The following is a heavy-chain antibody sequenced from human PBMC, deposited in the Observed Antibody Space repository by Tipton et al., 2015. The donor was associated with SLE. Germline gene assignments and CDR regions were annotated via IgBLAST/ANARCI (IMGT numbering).Heavy chain of an antibody. CDR3: ARGRETFDAFDI. J-gene: IGHJ3*02. CDR1: GFTFSSYG. CDR2: IKQDGSEK. V-gene: IGHV3-7*04. D-gene: IGHD3-16*01. Sequence: SLRLSCAASGFTFSSYGMHWVRQAPGKGLEWVANIKQDGSEKYYVDSVKGRFTISRDNAKNSLYLQMISLRAEDTAVYYCARGRETFDAFDIWGQGTMVTVSS.